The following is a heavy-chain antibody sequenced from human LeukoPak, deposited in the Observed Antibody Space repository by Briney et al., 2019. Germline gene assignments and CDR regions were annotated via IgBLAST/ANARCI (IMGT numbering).Heavy chain of an antibody. D-gene: IGHD1-26*01. Sequence: GGSLRLSCAASGFTFSSYAVTWVRQAPGKGLEWVSAISGGGGSAYYADSVKGRLTISRDSSMNTLYLQMSSLTAGDTALYYCTRDSGTYNWFGPWGQGTLVTVSS. CDR3: TRDSGTYNWFGP. CDR2: ISGGGGSA. CDR1: GFTFSSYA. J-gene: IGHJ5*02. V-gene: IGHV3-23*01.